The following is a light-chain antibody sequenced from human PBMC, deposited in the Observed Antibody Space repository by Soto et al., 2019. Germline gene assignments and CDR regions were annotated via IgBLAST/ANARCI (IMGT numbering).Light chain of an antibody. Sequence: QSVLTQPPSVSAAPGQKVTISCSGSSSNIGNNYVSWYQQLPGTAPKLLIYENNKRPSEIPDRFSGSKSGTSATLGITELQTGDEADYYCGTWDSSLIAGVFGGGTKVTVL. CDR2: ENN. V-gene: IGLV1-51*02. CDR1: SSNIGNNY. CDR3: GTWDSSLIAGV. J-gene: IGLJ3*02.